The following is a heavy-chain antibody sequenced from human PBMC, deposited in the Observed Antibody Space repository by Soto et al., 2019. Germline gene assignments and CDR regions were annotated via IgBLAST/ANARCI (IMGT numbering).Heavy chain of an antibody. CDR3: AKDRPLMVRGVKDRANWFDP. CDR2: ISGSGGST. CDR1: GFTFSSYA. J-gene: IGHJ5*02. Sequence: GGPLGLSCAASGFTFSSYAMSWVRQAPGKGLEWVSAISGSGGSTYYAASVKGRFTISRDNSKHTPYLQMNSLRAEDTAVYYCAKDRPLMVRGVKDRANWFDPWGQGTLVTVSS. V-gene: IGHV3-23*01. D-gene: IGHD3-10*01.